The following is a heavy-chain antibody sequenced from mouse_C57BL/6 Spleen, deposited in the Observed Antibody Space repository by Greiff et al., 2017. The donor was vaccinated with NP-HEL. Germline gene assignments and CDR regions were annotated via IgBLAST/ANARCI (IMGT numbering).Heavy chain of an antibody. Sequence: QVQLKESGPGLVAPSQSLSITCTVSGFSLTSYAISWVRQPPGKGLEWLGVIWTGGGKNYNSAIKSRLSISKDNSKIQVFLQMNSLQTDDTARYYCAREGIYYDYSYWYFDVWGTGTTVTVSS. J-gene: IGHJ1*03. V-gene: IGHV2-9-1*01. CDR1: GFSLTSYA. CDR2: IWTGGGK. CDR3: AREGIYYDYSYWYFDV. D-gene: IGHD2-4*01.